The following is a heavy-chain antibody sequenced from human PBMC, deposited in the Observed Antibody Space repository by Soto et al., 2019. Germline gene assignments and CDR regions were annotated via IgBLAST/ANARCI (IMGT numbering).Heavy chain of an antibody. Sequence: EVQLLESGGGLVQPGGSLRLSCEAFVFTFTTYIMSWVRQAPGKGLEWVSSINNNGERTSYADSVKGRFTISRDNSKNTMYLQLNSLRAEDTALYFCAKINYYGSGGAIWGQGALVVVSS. CDR3: AKINYYGSGGAI. V-gene: IGHV3-23*01. CDR2: INNNGERT. CDR1: VFTFTTYI. J-gene: IGHJ4*02. D-gene: IGHD3-10*01.